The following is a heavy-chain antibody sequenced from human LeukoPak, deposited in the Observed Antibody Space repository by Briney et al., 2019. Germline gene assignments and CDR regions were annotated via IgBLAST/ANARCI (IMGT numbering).Heavy chain of an antibody. Sequence: PGGSLRLSCAASGFTFNKYGMHWIRQAPGKGLEWVAFIRYDGLSTYYADSVRGRFTISRDSSKNTLYLQVNSLRTEDTAVYYCAKPGRSYCGGDCFSESLPYYFDSWGQGTLVTVS. J-gene: IGHJ4*02. CDR2: IRYDGLST. CDR1: GFTFNKYG. CDR3: AKPGRSYCGGDCFSESLPYYFDS. V-gene: IGHV3-30*02. D-gene: IGHD2-21*01.